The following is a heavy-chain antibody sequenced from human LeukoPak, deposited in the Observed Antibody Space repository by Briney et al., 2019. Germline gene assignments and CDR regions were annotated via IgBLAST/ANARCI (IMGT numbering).Heavy chain of an antibody. CDR3: ARRGELQVFDY. V-gene: IGHV4-4*07. D-gene: IGHD1-26*01. Sequence: SETLPLTCTVSGGSISSYYWSWIRQPAGKGLEWIGRIYTSGSTNYNPSLKSRVTMSVDTTKNQFSLKLSSVTAADTAVYYCARRGELQVFDYWGQGTLVTVSS. CDR1: GGSISSYY. CDR2: IYTSGST. J-gene: IGHJ4*02.